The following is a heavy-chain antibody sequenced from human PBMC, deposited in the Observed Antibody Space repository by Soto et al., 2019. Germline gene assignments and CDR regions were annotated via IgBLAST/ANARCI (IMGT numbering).Heavy chain of an antibody. CDR1: GYSFTNFY. V-gene: IGHV1-46*01. D-gene: IGHD3-22*01. Sequence: QVQLVQSGAEVKKPGASVKVSCKASGYSFTNFYVHWVRQAPGQGLEWMGIINPSTTSTVNAQKFQGRSTMTRDTATSTVYMELRSLRSDDTAVYYCARDPADSSGYYFDNWGQGTLVTVSS. CDR3: ARDPADSSGYYFDN. CDR2: INPSTTST. J-gene: IGHJ4*02.